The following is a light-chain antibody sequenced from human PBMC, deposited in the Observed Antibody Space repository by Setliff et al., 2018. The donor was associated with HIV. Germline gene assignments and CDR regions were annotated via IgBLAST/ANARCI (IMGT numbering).Light chain of an antibody. J-gene: IGLJ1*01. CDR2: DVS. V-gene: IGLV2-14*01. CDR1: SSDVGGYNS. CDR3: SSYTSSSSYV. Sequence: QSALTQPPSASGSPGQSVTISCTGTSSDVGGYNSVSWYQQHPGKAPKLMIYDVSNRPSGVSNRFSGSKSGNTASLTISGLQAEDEADYYCSSYTSSSSYVFGTGTKSPS.